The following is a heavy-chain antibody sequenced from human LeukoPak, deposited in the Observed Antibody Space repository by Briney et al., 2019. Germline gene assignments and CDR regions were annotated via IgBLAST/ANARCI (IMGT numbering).Heavy chain of an antibody. CDR2: INHSGST. CDR1: GGSFSGYY. J-gene: IGHJ6*03. CDR3: ARGRGGGYSYGPQYYYYMDV. Sequence: SETLSLTCAVYGGSFSGYYWSWIRQPPGKGLEWIGEINHSGSTNYNPSLKSRVTISVDTSKNQFSLKLSSVTAADTAVYYCARGRGGGYSYGPQYYYYMDVWGKGTTVTVSS. V-gene: IGHV4-34*01. D-gene: IGHD5-18*01.